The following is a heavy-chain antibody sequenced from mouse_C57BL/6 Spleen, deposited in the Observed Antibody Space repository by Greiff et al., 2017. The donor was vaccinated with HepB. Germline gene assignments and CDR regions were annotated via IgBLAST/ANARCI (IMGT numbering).Heavy chain of an antibody. J-gene: IGHJ2*01. CDR3: ARGDTTVVAPFDY. Sequence: VHLVESGAELARPGASVKLSCKASGYTFTSYGISWVKQRTGQGLEWIGEIYPRSGNTYYNEKFKGKATLTADKSSSTAYMELRSLTSEDSAVYFCARGDTTVVAPFDYWGQGTTLTVSS. CDR1: GYTFTSYG. CDR2: IYPRSGNT. V-gene: IGHV1-81*01. D-gene: IGHD1-1*01.